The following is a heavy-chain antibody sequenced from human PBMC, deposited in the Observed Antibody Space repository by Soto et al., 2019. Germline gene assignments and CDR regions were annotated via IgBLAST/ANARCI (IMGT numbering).Heavy chain of an antibody. D-gene: IGHD2-2*01. J-gene: IGHJ4*02. CDR2: INAGNGNT. Sequence: GASVKVSCKASGYTFTSYAMHWVRQAPGQRLEWMGWINAGNGNTKYSQKFQGRVTITGDTSASTAYMELSSLRSDDTAVYYCASGPDLYCISTSCYPSLDYWGQGTLVTVSS. CDR1: GYTFTSYA. V-gene: IGHV1-3*01. CDR3: ASGPDLYCISTSCYPSLDY.